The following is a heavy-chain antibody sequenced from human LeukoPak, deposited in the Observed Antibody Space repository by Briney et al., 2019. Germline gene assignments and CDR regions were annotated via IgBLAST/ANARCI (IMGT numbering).Heavy chain of an antibody. CDR2: IYASGST. Sequence: PSETLSLTCTVSGASISSYYWSWIRQPPGKGLEWIGYIYASGSTNYNPSLKSRVTMSVDTSKNQFSLKLSSATAADTAVYYCARRFGYCSGGRCNDLRYYHYYMDVWGKGTTVTVSS. D-gene: IGHD2-15*01. J-gene: IGHJ6*03. CDR3: ARRFGYCSGGRCNDLRYYHYYMDV. V-gene: IGHV4-4*09. CDR1: GASISSYY.